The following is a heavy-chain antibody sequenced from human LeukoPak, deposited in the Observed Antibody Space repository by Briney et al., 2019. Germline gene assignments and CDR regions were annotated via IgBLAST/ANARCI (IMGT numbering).Heavy chain of an antibody. V-gene: IGHV1-69*13. CDR1: GYTFTGYY. CDR2: IIPIFGTA. Sequence: ASVKVSCKASGYTFTGYYMHWVRQAPGQGLEWMGGIIPIFGTANYAQKFQGRVTITADESTSTAYMELSSLRSEDTAVYYCARDRGSGYRDYWGQGTLVTVSS. D-gene: IGHD3-22*01. J-gene: IGHJ4*02. CDR3: ARDRGSGYRDY.